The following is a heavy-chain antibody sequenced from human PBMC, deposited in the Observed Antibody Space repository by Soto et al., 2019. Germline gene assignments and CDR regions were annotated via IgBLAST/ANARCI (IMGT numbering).Heavy chain of an antibody. CDR2: TNTGGTT. V-gene: IGHV3-53*02. D-gene: IGHD1-26*01. CDR3: AKGDGFILAV. CDR1: GFTVNSHY. J-gene: IGHJ6*02. Sequence: EVQVLATGGGLIQPGGSLRLSCAASGFTVNSHYMSWVRQAPGEGLQWVSLTNTGGTTYYADSVKGRFTVSRDNSKNTLYLQMNSLRAEDTAVYYCAKGDGFILAVWGQGTTVSVSS.